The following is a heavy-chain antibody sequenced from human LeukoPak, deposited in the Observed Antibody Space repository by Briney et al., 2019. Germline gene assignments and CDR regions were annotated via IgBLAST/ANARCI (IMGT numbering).Heavy chain of an antibody. Sequence: SETLSLTCTVSGGSISSRSYYWGWIRQPPGKGLEWIGIIYYSGSTYSNPSLRSRVTISVDTSKNQFSLKLSSVTAADTAVYYCASFYCSGGSCYQYYYYYYMDAWGKGTTVTISS. CDR1: GGSISSRSYY. CDR3: ASFYCSGGSCYQYYYYYYMDA. V-gene: IGHV4-39*01. CDR2: IYYSGST. D-gene: IGHD2-15*01. J-gene: IGHJ6*03.